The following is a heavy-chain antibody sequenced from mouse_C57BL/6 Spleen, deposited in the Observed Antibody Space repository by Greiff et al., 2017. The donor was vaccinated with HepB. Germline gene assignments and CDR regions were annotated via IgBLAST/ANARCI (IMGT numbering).Heavy chain of an antibody. CDR1: GYSITSGYD. CDR3: ARREGYDGYYFDY. Sequence: EVQGVESGPGMVKPSQSLSLTCTVTGYSITSGYDWHWIRHFPGNKLEWMGYISYSGSTNYNPSLKSRISITHDTSKNHFFLKLNSVTTEDTATYYCARREGYDGYYFDYWGQGTTLTVSS. J-gene: IGHJ2*01. V-gene: IGHV3-1*01. CDR2: ISYSGST. D-gene: IGHD2-3*01.